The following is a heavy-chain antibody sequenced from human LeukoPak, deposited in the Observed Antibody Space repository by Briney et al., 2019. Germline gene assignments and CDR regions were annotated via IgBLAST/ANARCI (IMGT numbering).Heavy chain of an antibody. CDR3: ARGGYYYGSGSYYGFDP. V-gene: IGHV4-59*12. CDR2: IYYSGST. CDR1: GGSISSYY. J-gene: IGHJ5*02. Sequence: SETLSLTCTVSGGSISSYYWSWIRQPPGKGLEWIGYIYYSGSTNYNPSLKSRVTMSVDTSKNQFSLKLSSVTAADTAVYYCARGGYYYGSGSYYGFDPWGQGTLVTVSS. D-gene: IGHD3-10*01.